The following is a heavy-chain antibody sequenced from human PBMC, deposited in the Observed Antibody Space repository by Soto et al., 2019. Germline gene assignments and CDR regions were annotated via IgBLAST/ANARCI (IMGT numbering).Heavy chain of an antibody. J-gene: IGHJ4*02. CDR3: ARDASGPFDY. CDR2: IHSDGST. D-gene: IGHD6-19*01. V-gene: IGHV3-53*01. Sequence: PGGSLRLSCSVAGFTVSDSMSWVRQAPGKGLECVSFIHSDGSTHYTDSVRGRFTISRDNSKNTLYLQMERLRVADTAVYFCARDASGPFDYWGQGTLVTVSS. CDR1: GFTVSDS.